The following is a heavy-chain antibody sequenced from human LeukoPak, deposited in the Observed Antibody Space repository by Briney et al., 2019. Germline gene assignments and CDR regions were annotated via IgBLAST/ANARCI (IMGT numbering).Heavy chain of an antibody. D-gene: IGHD3-16*01. J-gene: IGHJ5*02. CDR2: IYYGGIT. Sequence: SETLSLTCTVSGGSISSYYWSWLRQPPGKGLEWIGYIYYGGITNYNPSLKSRVTISVDTTKNQFSLKLSSVTAADTAVYYCARERGHDYVWGSYVDPWGQGTLVTVSS. CDR3: ARERGHDYVWGSYVDP. V-gene: IGHV4-59*01. CDR1: GGSISSYY.